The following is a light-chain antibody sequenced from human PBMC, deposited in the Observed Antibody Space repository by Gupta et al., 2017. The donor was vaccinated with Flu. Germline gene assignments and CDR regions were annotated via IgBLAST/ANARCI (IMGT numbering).Light chain of an antibody. V-gene: IGKV3-20*01. Sequence: GTLAVPPGERATLSCRASQSVNSIYFGWYQQKPGQAPRLLIYGASSRATGIPDRFRGSGSGTDFTLTITRLEPEDFAVYYCQQYGSPPFSFGPGTKVDIK. CDR1: QSVNSIY. CDR2: GAS. J-gene: IGKJ3*01. CDR3: QQYGSPPFS.